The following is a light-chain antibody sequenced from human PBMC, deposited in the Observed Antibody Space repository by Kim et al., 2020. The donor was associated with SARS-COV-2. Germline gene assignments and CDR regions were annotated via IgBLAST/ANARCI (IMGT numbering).Light chain of an antibody. CDR1: SSDIGDYNY. V-gene: IGLV2-14*03. CDR3: SSYTSIINVI. Sequence: QFALTQPPSVSGSPGQSITISCTGTSSDIGDYNYVAWYQQQPGKVPRLMIYDVTKRPAGVSLRFSVSKSGYTATLTISELQAEDEADYYCSSYTSIINVIFGGGTRLT. J-gene: IGLJ2*01. CDR2: DVT.